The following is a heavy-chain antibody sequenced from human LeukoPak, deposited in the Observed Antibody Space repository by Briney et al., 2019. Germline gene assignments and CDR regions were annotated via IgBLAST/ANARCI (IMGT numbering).Heavy chain of an antibody. Sequence: ASVKVSCKASGYTFTSYDINWVRQATGQGLEWMGWMNPNSGNTGYAQKFQGRVTMTRNTSISTAYMGLSSLRSEDTAVYYCAPAAAATNWYNWFDPWGQGTLVTVSS. V-gene: IGHV1-8*01. CDR1: GYTFTSYD. D-gene: IGHD1-1*01. J-gene: IGHJ5*02. CDR2: MNPNSGNT. CDR3: APAAAATNWYNWFDP.